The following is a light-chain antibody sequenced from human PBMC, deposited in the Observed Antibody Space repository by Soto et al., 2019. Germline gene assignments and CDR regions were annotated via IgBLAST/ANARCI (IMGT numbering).Light chain of an antibody. J-gene: IGKJ1*01. CDR3: QQYDSQPRT. CDR2: GAS. Sequence: EIVLTQSPGTLSLSPGERATLSCRASQSVNSNYLAWYQQIPGQGPWPLMYGASNRATGIPDRFSGSGSGTDFTLTISRLEPEDFAVYYCQQYDSQPRTFGQGTKVEIK. CDR1: QSVNSNY. V-gene: IGKV3-20*01.